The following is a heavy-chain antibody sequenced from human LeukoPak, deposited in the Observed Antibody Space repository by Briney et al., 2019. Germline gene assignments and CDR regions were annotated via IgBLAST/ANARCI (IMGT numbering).Heavy chain of an antibody. V-gene: IGHV3-23*01. D-gene: IGHD3-22*01. CDR2: ISGSGSST. Sequence: GGSLRLSCAASGFTFSSYAMSWVRQAPGKGLEWVSAISGSGSSTYYADSVKARFTSSRDNSKNTVYLQMNSLRAEDTAVYYCAKADDSSGYYSDSWGQGTLVTVSS. J-gene: IGHJ4*02. CDR1: GFTFSSYA. CDR3: AKADDSSGYYSDS.